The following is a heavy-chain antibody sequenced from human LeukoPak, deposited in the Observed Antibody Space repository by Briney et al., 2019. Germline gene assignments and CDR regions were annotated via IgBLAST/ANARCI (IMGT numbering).Heavy chain of an antibody. J-gene: IGHJ4*02. CDR2: ISGSGANT. CDR3: ASHPSGNYYRYFNY. D-gene: IGHD1-26*01. Sequence: PGGSLRLSCAASGFTFSSHAMSWVRQAPGKGLEWVSAISGSGANTYYTDSVKGRFTISRDNSKNALYLQMNSLRAEDTAVYYCASHPSGNYYRYFNYWGQGTLVTVSS. CDR1: GFTFSSHA. V-gene: IGHV3-23*01.